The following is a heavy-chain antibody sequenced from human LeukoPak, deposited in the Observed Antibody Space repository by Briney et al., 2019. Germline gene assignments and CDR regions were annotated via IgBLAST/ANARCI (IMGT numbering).Heavy chain of an antibody. V-gene: IGHV3-21*01. CDR3: ARPDSGSYGGTDY. Sequence: GGSLRLSCEASGFTFSSHSMNWVRQAPGKGLEWVSSISSGRSYMYYADSVKGRFTISRDNAKNSLYLQMNSLRVEDTAVYYCARPDSGSYGGTDYWGQGTLVTVSS. D-gene: IGHD1-26*01. CDR1: GFTFSSHS. J-gene: IGHJ4*02. CDR2: ISSGRSYM.